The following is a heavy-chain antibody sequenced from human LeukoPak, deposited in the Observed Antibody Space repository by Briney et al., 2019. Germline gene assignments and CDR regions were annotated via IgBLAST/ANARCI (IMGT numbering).Heavy chain of an antibody. V-gene: IGHV3-23*01. Sequence: PGGSLRLSCVASGFTFSSYGISWVRQAPGKGLEWVSAISSTGGTTYYAESVKGHFTISRDNSKNTVYLQMNSLRAEDTAVYYCARVGYSRSWHSGSAFDIWGQGTMVTVSS. CDR2: ISSTGGTT. CDR3: ARVGYSRSWHSGSAFDI. J-gene: IGHJ3*02. CDR1: GFTFSSYG. D-gene: IGHD6-13*01.